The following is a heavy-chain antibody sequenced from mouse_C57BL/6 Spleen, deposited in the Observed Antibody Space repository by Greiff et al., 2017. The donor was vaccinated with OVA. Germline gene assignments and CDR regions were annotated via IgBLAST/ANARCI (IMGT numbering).Heavy chain of an antibody. CDR3: TRAELGWFAY. CDR1: GFTFSSYA. D-gene: IGHD4-1*01. V-gene: IGHV5-9-1*02. Sequence: EVMLVESGEGLVKPGGSLKLSCAASGFTFSSYAMSWVRQTPEKRLEWVAYISSGGDYIYYADTVKGRFTISRDNARNTLYLQMSSLKSEDTAMYYCTRAELGWFAYWGQGTLVTVSA. J-gene: IGHJ3*01. CDR2: ISSGGDYI.